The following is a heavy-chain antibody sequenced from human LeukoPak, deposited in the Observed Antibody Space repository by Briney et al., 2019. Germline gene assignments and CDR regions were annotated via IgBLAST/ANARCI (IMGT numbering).Heavy chain of an antibody. CDR3: AKDIRSSSTRSIFDY. CDR2: ISGSGGST. Sequence: PGGSLRLSCAASGFTFSSYAMSWVRQAPGKGLEWVSAISGSGGSTYYADSVEGRFTISRDNSKNTLYLQMNSLRAEDTAVYYCAKDIRSSSTRSIFDYWGQGTLVTVSS. CDR1: GFTFSSYA. V-gene: IGHV3-23*01. D-gene: IGHD2-2*01. J-gene: IGHJ4*02.